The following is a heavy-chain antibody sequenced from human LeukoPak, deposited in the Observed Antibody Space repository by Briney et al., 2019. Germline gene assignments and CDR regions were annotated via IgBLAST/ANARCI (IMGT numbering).Heavy chain of an antibody. CDR2: INHSGST. V-gene: IGHV4-34*01. J-gene: IGHJ6*03. CDR1: GGSFSGYY. Sequence: SETLSLTCAVYGGSFSGYYWSWIRQPPGKGLEWIGEINHSGSTNYNPSHKSRVTISVDTSKNQFSLKLSSVTAADTAVYYCARAFFLGRDYYYMDVWGKGTTVTVSS. CDR3: ARAFFLGRDYYYMDV. D-gene: IGHD3-16*01.